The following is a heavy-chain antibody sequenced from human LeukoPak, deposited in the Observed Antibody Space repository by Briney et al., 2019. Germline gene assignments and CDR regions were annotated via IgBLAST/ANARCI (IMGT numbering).Heavy chain of an antibody. CDR3: VRVNYGGNSGYHFDY. CDR1: GFDLWRYA. V-gene: IGHV3-23*01. D-gene: IGHD4-23*01. J-gene: IGHJ4*02. Sequence: GSLRLSCAASGFDLWRYAMSWVRQAPGKGLEWVADISDGGEGTHYADSVQGRFRVSRDNSKKTLFLQLGSLRVQDTAIYHCVRVNYGGNSGYHFDYWGQGTLVIVSS. CDR2: ISDGGEGT.